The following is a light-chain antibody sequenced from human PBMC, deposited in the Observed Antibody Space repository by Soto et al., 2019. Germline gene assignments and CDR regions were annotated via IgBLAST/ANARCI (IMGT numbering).Light chain of an antibody. J-gene: IGKJ1*01. CDR2: DAS. Sequence: EIVLTQSPATLSLSPGERATLSCRASQSVSSYLAWYQQKPGQAPRLLIYDASNRATGIPARLSGSGSGTDFTLTISSLEPEDCAVYYCQQYNNWPRTFGQGTKVDIK. V-gene: IGKV3-11*01. CDR1: QSVSSY. CDR3: QQYNNWPRT.